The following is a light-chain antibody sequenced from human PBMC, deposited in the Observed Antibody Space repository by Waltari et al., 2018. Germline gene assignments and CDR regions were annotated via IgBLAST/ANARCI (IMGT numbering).Light chain of an antibody. Sequence: EIVMPHSPATLSVSPGERATLSSRASQSVSSNLAWYQQKPGQAPRLLIYGASTRATGIPARFSGSGSGTEFTLTISSLQSEDFAVYYCQQYNNWPPLTFGGGTKVEIK. V-gene: IGKV3-15*01. CDR3: QQYNNWPPLT. CDR2: GAS. CDR1: QSVSSN. J-gene: IGKJ4*01.